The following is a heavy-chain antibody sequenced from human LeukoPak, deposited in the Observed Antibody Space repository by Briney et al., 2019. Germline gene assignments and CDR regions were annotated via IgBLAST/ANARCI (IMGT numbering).Heavy chain of an antibody. Sequence: SETLPLTCTVSGGSISSYYWSWIRHPPGKGLEWIGYIYYSGSTNSNPSLKSRVTISVDTSKNQFSLKLSSVTAADTAVYYCASGSSHYYYYYYVDVWGKGTTVTVSS. D-gene: IGHD2-2*01. CDR2: IYYSGST. V-gene: IGHV4-59*01. J-gene: IGHJ6*03. CDR1: GGSISSYY. CDR3: ASGSSHYYYYYYVDV.